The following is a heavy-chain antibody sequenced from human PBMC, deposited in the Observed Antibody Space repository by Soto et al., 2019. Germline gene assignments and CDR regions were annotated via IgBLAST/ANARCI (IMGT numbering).Heavy chain of an antibody. CDR3: ARARSGISYSFDY. CDR1: GGSINSGAHY. CDR2: IDYSGNT. J-gene: IGHJ4*02. V-gene: IGHV4-31*03. D-gene: IGHD1-26*01. Sequence: SETLSLTCTVSGGSINSGAHYWSWIRQHPGKGLEWIGYIDYSGNTYYNPSLKSRIVISGDTSENQFSLKLISVTAADTAIYYCARARSGISYSFDYWGQGTLVTVSS.